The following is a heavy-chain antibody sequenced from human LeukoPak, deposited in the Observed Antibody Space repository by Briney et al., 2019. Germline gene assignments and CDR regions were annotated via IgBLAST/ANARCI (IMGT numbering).Heavy chain of an antibody. J-gene: IGHJ5*02. Sequence: GGSLRLSCAASGFTFSDYYMSWIRQAPGKGLEWVSYISSSGSTIYYADSVKGRFTISRDNAKNSLYLQMNSLRAEDTAVYYCARTVMIFGVVIISEGDNWFDPWGQGTLVTVSS. V-gene: IGHV3-11*01. CDR3: ARTVMIFGVVIISEGDNWFDP. D-gene: IGHD3-3*01. CDR1: GFTFSDYY. CDR2: ISSSGSTI.